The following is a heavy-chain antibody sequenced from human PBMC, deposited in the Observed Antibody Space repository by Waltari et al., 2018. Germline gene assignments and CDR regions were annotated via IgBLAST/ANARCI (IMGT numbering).Heavy chain of an antibody. Sequence: EVQLVESGGGLVQPGGSLRLSCDVSGFMFSSYWMTWVRQGPGKGLEWVANINQDGSEKYDVDSVKGRFTISRDNTKSSLFLQMNSLRAEDTAVYYCATYRWLGYWGQGSLVTVSS. D-gene: IGHD3-10*01. V-gene: IGHV3-7*03. CDR1: GFMFSSYW. J-gene: IGHJ4*02. CDR2: INQDGSEK. CDR3: ATYRWLGY.